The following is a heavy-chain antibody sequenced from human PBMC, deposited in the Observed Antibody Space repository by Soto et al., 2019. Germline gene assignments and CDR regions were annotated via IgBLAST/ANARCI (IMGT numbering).Heavy chain of an antibody. CDR3: VRDEISGAGAFDH. J-gene: IGHJ4*02. V-gene: IGHV1-18*01. CDR2: ISGYNGKT. Sequence: QVQLVETGGEVKKPGASVKVSCKASGYTFINHGISWVRQAPGQGLEWMGWISGYNGKTNYPQKMQGRVTITTDTSTSTAYMEVRSLRSDDTTVYYRVRDEISGAGAFDHWGQGTLLTVSS. D-gene: IGHD6-13*01. CDR1: GYTFINHG.